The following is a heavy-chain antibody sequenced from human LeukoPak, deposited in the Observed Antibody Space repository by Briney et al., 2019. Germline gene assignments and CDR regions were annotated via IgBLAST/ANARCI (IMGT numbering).Heavy chain of an antibody. J-gene: IGHJ4*02. CDR1: GGSISSSSYY. Sequence: PSETLSLTCTVSGGSISSSSYYWGWIRQPPGKGLEWIGSIYYSGSTYYNPSLKSRVTISVDTSKNQFSLKLSSVTAADTAVYYCATWRQDRDYWGQGTLVTVSS. CDR3: ATWRQDRDY. CDR2: IYYSGST. V-gene: IGHV4-39*01.